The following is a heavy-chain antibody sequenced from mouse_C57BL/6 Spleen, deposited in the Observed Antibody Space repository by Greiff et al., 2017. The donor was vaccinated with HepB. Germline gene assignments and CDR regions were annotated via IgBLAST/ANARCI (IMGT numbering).Heavy chain of an antibody. CDR3: ARENHYAMDY. CDR2: ISSGSSTI. CDR1: GFTFSDYG. V-gene: IGHV5-17*01. J-gene: IGHJ4*01. Sequence: EVKVVESGGGLVKPGGSLKLSCAASGFTFSDYGMHWVRQAPEKGLEWVAYISSGSSTIYYADTVKGRFTISRDNAKNTLFLQMTSLRSEDTAMYYCARENHYAMDYWGQGTSVTVSS.